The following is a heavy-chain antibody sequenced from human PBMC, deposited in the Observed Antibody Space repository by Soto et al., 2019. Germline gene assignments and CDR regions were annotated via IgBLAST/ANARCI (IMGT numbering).Heavy chain of an antibody. CDR3: AKEGQQLGGGYFDY. V-gene: IGHV3-23*01. CDR1: GFTFSSYA. CDR2: ISGSGGST. Sequence: EVQLLESGGGLVQPGGSLRPSCAASGFTFSSYAMSWVRQAPGKGLEWVSAISGSGGSTYYADSVKGRFTISRDNSKNALYLQKNSLRAEDTAVYYCAKEGQQLGGGYFDYWGQGTLVTVSS. J-gene: IGHJ4*02. D-gene: IGHD6-13*01.